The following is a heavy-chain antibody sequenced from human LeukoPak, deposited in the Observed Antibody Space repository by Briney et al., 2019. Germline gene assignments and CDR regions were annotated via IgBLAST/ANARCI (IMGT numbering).Heavy chain of an antibody. V-gene: IGHV3-21*04. J-gene: IGHJ4*02. Sequence: PGGSLRLSCAASGFTFSRYGMSWVRQAPGKGLEWVSSFGTRSSSIYYGDSVRGRFTISRDISKNTLYLQMNNLRAEDTAVYSCARGNCTSISCFTFDSWGQGTQVTVSS. CDR3: ARGNCTSISCFTFDS. CDR2: FGTRSSSI. D-gene: IGHD2-2*01. CDR1: GFTFSRYG.